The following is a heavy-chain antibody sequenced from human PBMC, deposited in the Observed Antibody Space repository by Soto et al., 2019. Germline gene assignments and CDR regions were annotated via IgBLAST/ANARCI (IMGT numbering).Heavy chain of an antibody. CDR2: ISYDGSNK. CDR1: GFTFSSYA. V-gene: IGHV3-30-3*01. J-gene: IGHJ4*02. CDR3: AREGIAAAVNLDY. Sequence: GGSLRLSCAASGFTFSSYAMHWVRQAPGKGLEWVAVISYDGSNKYYADSVKGRFTISRDNSKNTLYLQMNSLRAEDTAVYYCAREGIAAAVNLDYWGQGTLVTVSS. D-gene: IGHD6-13*01.